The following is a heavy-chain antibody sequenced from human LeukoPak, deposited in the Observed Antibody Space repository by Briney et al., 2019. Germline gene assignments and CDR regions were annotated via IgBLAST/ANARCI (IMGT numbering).Heavy chain of an antibody. V-gene: IGHV1-18*04. CDR3: ARDGAYYDILSGYHPLDY. CDR2: ISAYNGNT. Sequence: ASVKVSCKASGYTFTSYGISWVRQAPGQGLEWMGWISAYNGNTNYAQKLRGRVTMTTHTSTSTAYMELRSLRSDDTAVYYCARDGAYYDILSGYHPLDYWGQGTLVTVSS. D-gene: IGHD3-9*01. CDR1: GYTFTSYG. J-gene: IGHJ4*02.